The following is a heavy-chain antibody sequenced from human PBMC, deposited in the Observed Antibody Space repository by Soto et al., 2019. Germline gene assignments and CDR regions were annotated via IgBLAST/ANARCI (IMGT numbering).Heavy chain of an antibody. V-gene: IGHV3-30-3*01. Sequence: QVQLVESGGGVVQPGRSLRLSCAASGFTFTSYAMHWVRQAPGKGLEWVAVISYDGSNKFYADSVKGRFTISRDNSKNTLYLPMTSLRAADTAVYYCARGASSGYSSLPWGTAFEIWGQGTMVTVSS. D-gene: IGHD3-22*01. CDR1: GFTFTSYA. J-gene: IGHJ3*02. CDR3: ARGASSGYSSLPWGTAFEI. CDR2: ISYDGSNK.